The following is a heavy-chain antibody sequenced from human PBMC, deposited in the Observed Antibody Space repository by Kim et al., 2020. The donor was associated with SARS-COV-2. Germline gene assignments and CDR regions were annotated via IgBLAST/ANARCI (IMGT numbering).Heavy chain of an antibody. D-gene: IGHD6-19*01. CDR3: VKDSDGYSSGWVYYYYG. CDR1: GFTFSSYG. J-gene: IGHJ6*01. Sequence: GGSLRLSCAASGFTFSSYGMHWVRQAPGKGLEWVAVISYDGSNKYYADSVKGRFTISRDNSKNTLYLQMNSLRAEDTAVYYCVKDSDGYSSGWVYYYYG. CDR2: ISYDGSNK. V-gene: IGHV3-30*18.